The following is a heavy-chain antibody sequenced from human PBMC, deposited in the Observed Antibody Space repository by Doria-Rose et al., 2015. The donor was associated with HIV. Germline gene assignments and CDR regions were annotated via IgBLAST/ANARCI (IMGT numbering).Heavy chain of an antibody. J-gene: IGHJ4*02. Sequence: VQLVQSGGGLVQPGGSLRLSCAASGFTFSSFAMSWVRQAPGKGLEWVSTISGRASSTYHADFVKGRFTISGDNSKNTLYLQVNSLRAEDTAVYYCAKIYDSSGYYDQWGQGTLVTVSS. V-gene: IGHV3-23*04. D-gene: IGHD3-22*01. CDR2: ISGRASST. CDR1: GFTFSSFA. CDR3: AKIYDSSGYYDQ.